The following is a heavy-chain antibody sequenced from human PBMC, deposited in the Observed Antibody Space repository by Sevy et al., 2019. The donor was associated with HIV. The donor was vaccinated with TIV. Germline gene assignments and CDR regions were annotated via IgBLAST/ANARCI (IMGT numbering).Heavy chain of an antibody. Sequence: GGSLRLSCTASGFAFSSYVMSWVRQLPGKRLEWVASIGATGNDPGYADSVKGRFTVSRDNSKNTLFLHMNSLRVEDTALYYCAKGEVLNTRAGVDPWGQGTLVTVSS. D-gene: IGHD2-8*01. CDR3: AKGEVLNTRAGVDP. CDR1: GFAFSSYV. CDR2: IGATGNDP. J-gene: IGHJ5*02. V-gene: IGHV3-23*01.